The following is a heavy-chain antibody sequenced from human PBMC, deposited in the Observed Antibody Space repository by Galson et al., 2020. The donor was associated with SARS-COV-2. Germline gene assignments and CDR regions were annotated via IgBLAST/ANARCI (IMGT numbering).Heavy chain of an antibody. CDR2: SCYTGRS. J-gene: IGHJ3*02. D-gene: IGHD2-2*01. CDR1: GGSDSGSGYC. CDR3: ARDLPDTYGRAYDDAFDI. V-gene: IGHV4-39*07. Sequence: ASETLSLTCTVAGGSDSGSGYCWGWIRQSPGRGLEWIGSSCYTGRSYYNPSLQSRATVSLDTSKNQFSLTVTSVTAADTAVYYCARDLPDTYGRAYDDAFDIWGQGKLVTVSS.